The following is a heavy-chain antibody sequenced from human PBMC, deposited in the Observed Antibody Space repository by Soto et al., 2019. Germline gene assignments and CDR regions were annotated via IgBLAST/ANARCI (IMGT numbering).Heavy chain of an antibody. CDR3: ARSYHTYYFDY. J-gene: IGHJ4*01. V-gene: IGHV3-15*07. CDR2: IKSKSDGGTT. CDR1: GFTFSNAW. Sequence: PGGSLRLSCGGSGFTFSNAWVNWVRQAPGKGLEWVGRIKSKSDGGTTDYAKPVKGRFTISRDDSKNMLYLQMTRLKTEDTAMYYCARSYHTYYFDYWGRGTLVTVSS. D-gene: IGHD3-10*01.